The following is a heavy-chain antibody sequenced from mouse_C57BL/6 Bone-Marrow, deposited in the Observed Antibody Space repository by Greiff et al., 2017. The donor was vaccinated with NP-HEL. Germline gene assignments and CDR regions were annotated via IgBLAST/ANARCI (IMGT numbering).Heavy chain of an antibody. CDR1: GYTFTSYW. CDR2: IDPSDSYT. Sequence: QVQLQQPGAELVMPGASVKLSCKASGYTFTSYWMQWVKQRPGQGLEWIGEIDPSDSYTNYNQKFKGKTTLTVDKSSSTAYMQLSSLTSEDSAVYYCARGERYRYFDVWGTGTTVTVSS. V-gene: IGHV1-69*01. CDR3: ARGERYRYFDV. J-gene: IGHJ1*03.